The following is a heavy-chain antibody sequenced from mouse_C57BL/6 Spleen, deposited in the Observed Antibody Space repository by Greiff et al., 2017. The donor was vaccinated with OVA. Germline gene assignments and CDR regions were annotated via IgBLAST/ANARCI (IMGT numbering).Heavy chain of an antibody. D-gene: IGHD1-1*01. CDR3: ARSFTTVVASNFDY. Sequence: VQLQQPGAELVKPGASVKMSCKASGYTFTSHWITWVKQRPGQGLEWIGDIYPGSGSTNYNEKFKSKATLTVDTSSSTAYMQLSSLTSEDSAVYYCARSFTTVVASNFDYWGQGTTLTVSS. CDR2: IYPGSGST. CDR1: GYTFTSHW. J-gene: IGHJ2*01. V-gene: IGHV1-55*01.